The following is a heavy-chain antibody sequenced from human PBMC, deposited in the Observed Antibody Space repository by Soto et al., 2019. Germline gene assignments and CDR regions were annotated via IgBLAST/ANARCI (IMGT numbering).Heavy chain of an antibody. CDR3: ADGGEWSFNFVY. D-gene: IGHD3-3*01. CDR2: ISLSGGNT. Sequence: PGGSLRLSCAASGFTFSRYAMSWVRQAPGKGLEWVSGISLSGGNTYYADSVKGRFTISRDNSKNTLYLQMNNLRAEDTAVYYCADGGEWSFNFVYWGQGTQVTVSS. CDR1: GFTFSRYA. V-gene: IGHV3-23*01. J-gene: IGHJ4*02.